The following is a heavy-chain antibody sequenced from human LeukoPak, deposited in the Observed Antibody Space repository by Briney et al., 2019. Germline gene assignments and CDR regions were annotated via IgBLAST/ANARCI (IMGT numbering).Heavy chain of an antibody. V-gene: IGHV3-48*04. CDR2: ISSSSSTI. D-gene: IGHD3-22*01. CDR1: GFTFSSYS. J-gene: IGHJ4*02. Sequence: GGSLRLSCAASGFTFSSYSMNWVRQAPGKGLEWVSYISSSSSTIYYADSVKGRFTISRDNAKNSLYLQMNSLRAEDTAVYYCARGGLYYYDSSGPTLFDYWGQGTLVTVSS. CDR3: ARGGLYYYDSSGPTLFDY.